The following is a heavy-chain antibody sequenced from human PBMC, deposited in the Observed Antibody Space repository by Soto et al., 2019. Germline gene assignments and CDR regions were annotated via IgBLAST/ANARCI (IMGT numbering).Heavy chain of an antibody. CDR3: AKGRGTTSIFDS. CDR1: GFTFSSDA. V-gene: IGHV3-23*01. J-gene: IGHJ4*02. CDR2: IRGSGELI. D-gene: IGHD3-10*01. Sequence: EVQLLESGGGLVQPGGSLRLSCAASGFTFSSDAISWVRQAPGKGLEWVSLIRGSGELIEYAGSVKGRFTISRDNSKNKLSLQMNSLRADDTAVYYCAKGRGTTSIFDSWGQGTLVTVSS.